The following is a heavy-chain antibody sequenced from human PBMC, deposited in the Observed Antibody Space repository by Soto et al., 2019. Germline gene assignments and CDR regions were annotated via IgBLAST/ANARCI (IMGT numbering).Heavy chain of an antibody. CDR3: ARGDCVGGTCYSLAGSFYYYMDV. CDR2: INSDGSVS. D-gene: IGHD2-15*01. Sequence: EVKLVESGGGLVQPGGSLRLSCAASGFTFSHYWMYWVRQAPGKGLVWVSRINSDGSVSSYADSVKGRLTISRDNVKNTLYRQMNSLRAEDTAVYYCARGDCVGGTCYSLAGSFYYYMDVWGKGTTVTVFS. CDR1: GFTFSHYW. J-gene: IGHJ6*03. V-gene: IGHV3-74*01.